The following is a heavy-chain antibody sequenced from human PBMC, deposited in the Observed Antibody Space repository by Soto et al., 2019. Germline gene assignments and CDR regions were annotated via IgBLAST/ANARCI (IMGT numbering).Heavy chain of an antibody. CDR2: ISSSSIYI. CDR1: GFTFSSYI. CDR3: ARPGGWPNYYYYYGMDV. J-gene: IGHJ6*02. D-gene: IGHD6-19*01. V-gene: IGHV3-21*01. Sequence: GGSLRLSCAASGFTFSSYIMNWVRQAPGKGLEWVSSISSSSIYIYYADSVKGRFTISRDNAKNSLYLQMNSLRAEDTAVYYCARPGGWPNYYYYYGMDVWGQGTTVTVS.